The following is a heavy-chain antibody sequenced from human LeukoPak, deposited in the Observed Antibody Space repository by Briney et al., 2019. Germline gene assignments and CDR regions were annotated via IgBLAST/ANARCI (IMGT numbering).Heavy chain of an antibody. CDR2: IDDSGNT. CDR3: ARSDYHNSGSHTVFDAFDI. CDR1: GGSISRYY. V-gene: IGHV4-59*01. Sequence: SETLSLTCTVSGGSISRYYWSWIRRPPGKGLEWIGYIDDSGNTNYNPSLKSQVTISIDKSKNQFSLKLSFVTAADTAMYYCARSDYHNSGSHTVFDAFDIWGQGTRVTVSS. J-gene: IGHJ3*02. D-gene: IGHD3-10*01.